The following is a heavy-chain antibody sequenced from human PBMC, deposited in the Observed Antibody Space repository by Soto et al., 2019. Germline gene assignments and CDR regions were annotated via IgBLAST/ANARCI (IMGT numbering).Heavy chain of an antibody. V-gene: IGHV3-30*18. D-gene: IGHD4-17*01. CDR1: GFTFSSYG. CDR2: ISYDGSNK. Sequence: GGSLRLSCAASGFTFSSYGMHWVRQAPGKGLEWVAVISYDGSNKYYADSVKGRFTISRDNSKNTLYLQMNSLRAEDTAVYYCAKEGDLSDYPYYYYYYMDVWGKGTTVTVSS. J-gene: IGHJ6*03. CDR3: AKEGDLSDYPYYYYYYMDV.